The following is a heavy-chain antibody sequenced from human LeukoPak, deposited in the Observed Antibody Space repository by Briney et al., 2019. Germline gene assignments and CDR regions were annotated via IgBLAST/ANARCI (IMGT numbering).Heavy chain of an antibody. D-gene: IGHD3-10*01. Sequence: GGSLRLSCAASGFTFSSYARSWVRQAPGKGLEWVSAISGSGGSTYYADSVKSRFTISRDNSKNTLYLQMNSLRAEDTAVYYCAKDGDHYYGSGSYYIPPHWFDPWGQGTLVTVSS. J-gene: IGHJ5*02. V-gene: IGHV3-23*01. CDR2: ISGSGGST. CDR1: GFTFSSYA. CDR3: AKDGDHYYGSGSYYIPPHWFDP.